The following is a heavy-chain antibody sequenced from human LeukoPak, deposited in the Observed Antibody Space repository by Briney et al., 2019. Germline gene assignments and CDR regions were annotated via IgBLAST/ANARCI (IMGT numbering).Heavy chain of an antibody. J-gene: IGHJ4*02. CDR2: INHSGST. V-gene: IGHV4-34*01. Sequence: PETLSLTCAVYGGSFSGYYWSWIRQPPGKGLEWIGEINHSGSTNYNPSLKSRVTISVDTSKNQFSLKLSSVTAADTAVYYCARGYSGYGGYYFDYWGQGTLVTVSS. CDR3: ARGYSGYGGYYFDY. D-gene: IGHD5-12*01. CDR1: GGSFSGYY.